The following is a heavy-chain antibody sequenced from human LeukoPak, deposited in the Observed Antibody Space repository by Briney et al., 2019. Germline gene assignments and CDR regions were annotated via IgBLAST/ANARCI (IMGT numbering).Heavy chain of an antibody. J-gene: IGHJ4*02. Sequence: SETLSLTCAVYGGSFSGYYWSWIRQPPGKGLEWIGEINHSGSTNYNPSLKSRVTISVDTSKNQFSLKLSSVTAADTAVYYCARRGEVRGARFWGQGTLITVSS. CDR3: ARRGEVRGARF. D-gene: IGHD3-10*01. CDR1: GGSFSGYY. V-gene: IGHV4-34*01. CDR2: INHSGST.